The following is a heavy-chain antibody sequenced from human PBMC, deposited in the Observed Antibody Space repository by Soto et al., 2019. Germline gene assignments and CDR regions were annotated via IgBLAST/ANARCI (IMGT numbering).Heavy chain of an antibody. CDR3: ARPYYHGSGSYSGYFDY. CDR1: GFTFSSYW. D-gene: IGHD3-10*01. Sequence: EVQLVESGGGLVQPGGSLRLSCTASGFTFSSYWMSWVRQASGKGLEWVANIKQDGSEKYYVDSLKGRFTISRDNAKNSLYPQMNSLRAEDTDVYYCARPYYHGSGSYSGYFDYWGQGTLVAVSS. J-gene: IGHJ4*02. CDR2: IKQDGSEK. V-gene: IGHV3-7*05.